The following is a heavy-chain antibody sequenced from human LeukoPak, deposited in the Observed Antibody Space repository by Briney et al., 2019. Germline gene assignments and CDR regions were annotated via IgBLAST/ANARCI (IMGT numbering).Heavy chain of an antibody. CDR1: GLTFSSHW. V-gene: IGHV3-7*05. J-gene: IGHJ4*02. CDR3: ARDIVPPGIFWDF. D-gene: IGHD2-2*01. Sequence: PGGSLRLSWAASGLTFSSHWMSWVRQAPGKGLEWVANINQDGSDKYYVDSVRGRFTISRDNAKNSLYLQMNSLRAEDTAVYYCARDIVPPGIFWDFWGQGSLVTVSS. CDR2: INQDGSDK.